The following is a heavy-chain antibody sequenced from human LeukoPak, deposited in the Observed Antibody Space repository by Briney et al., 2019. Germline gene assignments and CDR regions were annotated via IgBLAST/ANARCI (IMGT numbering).Heavy chain of an antibody. D-gene: IGHD3-3*01. J-gene: IGHJ6*03. Sequence: GGSLRLSCAASGFTFSSYAMHWVRQAPGKGLEWVAVIWYDGNTKDYADSVKGRFTISRDTSKNTVFLQMNSLRAEDAAVYYCAKSYYDSWSGYADYYYMDVWGKGTTVTVSS. V-gene: IGHV3-33*06. CDR2: IWYDGNTK. CDR1: GFTFSSYA. CDR3: AKSYYDSWSGYADYYYMDV.